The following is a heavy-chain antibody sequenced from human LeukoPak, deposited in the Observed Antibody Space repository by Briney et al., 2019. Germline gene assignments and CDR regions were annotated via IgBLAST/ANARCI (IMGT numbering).Heavy chain of an antibody. CDR1: GFTFSSYW. Sequence: GGSLRLSCAASGFTFSSYWMSWVRQAPGKGLEWVANIKQDGSEKYYVDSVKGRFTISRDNAKNSLYLQMNSLRAEDTAVYYCARAVGGINDYFDYWGQGTLVTVSS. CDR3: ARAVGGINDYFDY. J-gene: IGHJ4*02. CDR2: IKQDGSEK. D-gene: IGHD3-10*01. V-gene: IGHV3-7*01.